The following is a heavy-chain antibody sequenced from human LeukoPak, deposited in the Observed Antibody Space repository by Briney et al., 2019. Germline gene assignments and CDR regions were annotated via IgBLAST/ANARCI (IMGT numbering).Heavy chain of an antibody. V-gene: IGHV1-69*13. CDR3: ARGRIITTTIIVTTPGWFDP. J-gene: IGHJ5*02. D-gene: IGHD3-22*01. CDR2: IIPVFGTT. CDR1: GGTFSSYA. Sequence: ASVKVSCKASGGTFSSYAISWVRQALGQGLEWMGGIIPVFGTTNYAQKFQGRVTITADESTSTAYMELSSLRSEDTAVYYCARGRIITTTIIVTTPGWFDPWGQGTLVTVSS.